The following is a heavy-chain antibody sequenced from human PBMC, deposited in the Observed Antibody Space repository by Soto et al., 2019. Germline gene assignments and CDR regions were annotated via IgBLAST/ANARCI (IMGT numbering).Heavy chain of an antibody. D-gene: IGHD2-15*01. Sequence: QLQLQESGPGLVKPSETLSLTCTVSGGSISSSSYYWGWIRQPPGKGLAWIGSIYYSGSTYYNPSLKSRVTISVDTSKNQFSLKLSSVTAADTAVYYCATPRGYCSGGSCYSGWGQGTLVTVSS. V-gene: IGHV4-39*01. CDR3: ATPRGYCSGGSCYSG. CDR1: GGSISSSSYY. CDR2: IYYSGST. J-gene: IGHJ4*02.